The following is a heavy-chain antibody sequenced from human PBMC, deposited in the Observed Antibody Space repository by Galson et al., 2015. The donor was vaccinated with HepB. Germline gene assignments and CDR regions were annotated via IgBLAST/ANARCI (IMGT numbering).Heavy chain of an antibody. Sequence: SLRLSCAASGFTFNIYDMYWVRQAPGKGLEWVAVISYDGSDKYYADSVKGRFTISRDNSKNTLYLQMNSLRAEDTAVYYCAKGRGYFTTTSCYLDYWGQGTLVTVSS. D-gene: IGHD2-2*01. J-gene: IGHJ4*02. CDR2: ISYDGSDK. V-gene: IGHV3-30*18. CDR1: GFTFNIYD. CDR3: AKGRGYFTTTSCYLDY.